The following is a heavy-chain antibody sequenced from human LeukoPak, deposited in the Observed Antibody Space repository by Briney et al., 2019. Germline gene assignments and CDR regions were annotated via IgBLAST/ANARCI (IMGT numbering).Heavy chain of an antibody. CDR2: ISGSGGST. Sequence: PGGSLRLSCAASGFTFSSYAMSWVRQAPGKGLEWVSAISGSGGSTYYADSVKGRFTISRDNSKNTLYLQMNSLRSEYTAVYYCTKVGESGGVWKCYFVYWGQGTLVTVSS. J-gene: IGHJ4*02. V-gene: IGHV3-23*01. CDR3: TKVGESGGVWKCYFVY. D-gene: IGHD2-8*02. CDR1: GFTFSSYA.